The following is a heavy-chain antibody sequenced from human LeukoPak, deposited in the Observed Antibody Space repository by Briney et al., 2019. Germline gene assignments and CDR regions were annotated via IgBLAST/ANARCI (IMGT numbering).Heavy chain of an antibody. CDR3: ARHEKPTANYGSGSYSDY. CDR2: IYPGDSDT. D-gene: IGHD3-10*01. J-gene: IGHJ4*02. Sequence: GESLKISCKGSGYSFTSYWIGWVRQMPGKGLEWMGIIYPGDSDTRYSPSFQGQVTISADKSISTAYLQWSSLKASDTAMYYCARHEKPTANYGSGSYSDYWGQGTLVTISS. CDR1: GYSFTSYW. V-gene: IGHV5-51*01.